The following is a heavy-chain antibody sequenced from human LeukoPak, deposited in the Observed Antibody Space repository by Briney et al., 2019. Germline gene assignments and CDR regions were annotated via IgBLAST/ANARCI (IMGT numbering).Heavy chain of an antibody. J-gene: IGHJ4*02. V-gene: IGHV4-39*01. D-gene: IGHD6-13*01. CDR1: GGSISSSSYY. CDR2: IYYSGST. CDR3: ARRKQQLAFDY. Sequence: SETLSLTCTVSGGSISSSSYYWGWIRQPPGKGLEWIGSIYYSGSTYYNPSLKSRVTISVDTSKNQFSLKLSSVTAADTAVYYCARRKQQLAFDYWGQGTLATVSS.